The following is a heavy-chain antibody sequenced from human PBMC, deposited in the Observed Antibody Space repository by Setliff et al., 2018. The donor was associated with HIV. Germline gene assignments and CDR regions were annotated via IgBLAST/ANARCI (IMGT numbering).Heavy chain of an antibody. CDR3: AKTYYYDSSGYYYFDS. Sequence: PGGSLRLSCVASGFTFSTYAINWVRLAPGKGLEWVSSISGSGYPYYADSVKGRFTISRDNSKNTLFLQMNSLRAEDTAVYYCAKTYYYDSSGYYYFDSWGQGTLVTVSS. V-gene: IGHV3-23*01. D-gene: IGHD3-22*01. CDR1: GFTFSTYA. CDR2: ISGSGYP. J-gene: IGHJ4*02.